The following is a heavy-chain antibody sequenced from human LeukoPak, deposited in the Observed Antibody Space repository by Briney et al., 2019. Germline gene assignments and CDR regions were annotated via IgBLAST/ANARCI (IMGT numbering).Heavy chain of an antibody. D-gene: IGHD3-22*01. J-gene: IGHJ4*02. CDR1: GGSFSGYY. CDR3: ARVSYYDSSGNRGAFDY. CDR2: INHSGST. V-gene: IGHV4-34*01. Sequence: SETLSLTCAVYGGSFSGYYWSWIRQPPGKGLEWIGEINHSGSTNYNPSLKSRVTISVDKSKNQFSLKLSSVTAADTAVYYCARVSYYDSSGNRGAFDYWGQGTLVTVSS.